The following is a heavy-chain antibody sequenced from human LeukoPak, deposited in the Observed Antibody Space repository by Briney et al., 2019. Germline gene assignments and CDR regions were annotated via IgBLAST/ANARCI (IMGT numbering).Heavy chain of an antibody. J-gene: IGHJ3*02. CDR2: IYYSGST. V-gene: IGHV4-30-4*08. CDR3: ASSYYDFWSGYYTGAFDI. CDR1: GGSISSGDYY. D-gene: IGHD3-3*01. Sequence: SETLSLTCTVSGGSISSGDYYWSWIRQPPGKGLEWIGYIYYSGSTYYNPSLKSRVTISVDTSKNQFSLKLSSVTAADTAVYYCASSYYDFWSGYYTGAFDIWGQGTMVTVSS.